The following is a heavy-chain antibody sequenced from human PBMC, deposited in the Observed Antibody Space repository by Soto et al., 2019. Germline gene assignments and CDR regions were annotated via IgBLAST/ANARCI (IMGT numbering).Heavy chain of an antibody. Sequence: SVKVSCKASGGTFSSYAISWVRQVPGQGLEWMGGIIPIFGTANYAQKFQGRVTITADESTSTAYMELSSLRSEDTAVYYCARGGVVPAAYYYGMDVWGQGTTVTVS. J-gene: IGHJ6*02. D-gene: IGHD2-2*01. CDR1: GGTFSSYA. CDR3: ARGGVVPAAYYYGMDV. CDR2: IIPIFGTA. V-gene: IGHV1-69*13.